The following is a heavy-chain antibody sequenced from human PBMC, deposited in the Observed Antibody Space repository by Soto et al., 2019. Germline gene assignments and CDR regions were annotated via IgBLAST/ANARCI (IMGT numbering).Heavy chain of an antibody. CDR3: AKDHPIVVVVAAPDY. J-gene: IGHJ4*02. Sequence: EVQLLESGGGLVQPGGSLRLSCAASGFTFSSYAMSWIRQAPGKGLEWVSVISGSGGSTYYADSVKGRFTISKDNSKNTLYLQMNSLRAEDTAVYYCAKDHPIVVVVAAPDYWGQGTLVTVSS. V-gene: IGHV3-23*01. D-gene: IGHD2-15*01. CDR1: GFTFSSYA. CDR2: ISGSGGST.